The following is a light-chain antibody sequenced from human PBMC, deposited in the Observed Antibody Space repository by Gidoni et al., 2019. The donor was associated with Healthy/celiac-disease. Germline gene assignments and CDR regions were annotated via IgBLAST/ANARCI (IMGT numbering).Light chain of an antibody. CDR1: TGAVTSGYY. CDR3: LLYYGGARV. V-gene: IGLV7-43*01. CDR2: STS. Sequence: HNVVTQEPSLTVSPGGTVTLTCASSTGAVTSGYYPNLFQQKPGQAPRALIYSTSNTHSWTPARFSGSLLGGKAALTLSGVQPEDEAEYYCLLYYGGARVFGGGTKLTVL. J-gene: IGLJ3*02.